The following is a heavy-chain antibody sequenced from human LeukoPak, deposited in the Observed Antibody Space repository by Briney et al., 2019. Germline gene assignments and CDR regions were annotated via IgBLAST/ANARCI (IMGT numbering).Heavy chain of an antibody. Sequence: SETLSLTCTVSGGSISSYYWSWIRQPPGKGLEWIGYIYYSGSTNYNPSLKSRVTISVDTSKNQFSLKLSSVTAADTAVYYCARTPRIAAAGREYFQHWGQGTLVTVSS. D-gene: IGHD6-13*01. CDR2: IYYSGST. CDR3: ARTPRIAAAGREYFQH. J-gene: IGHJ1*01. CDR1: GGSISSYY. V-gene: IGHV4-59*08.